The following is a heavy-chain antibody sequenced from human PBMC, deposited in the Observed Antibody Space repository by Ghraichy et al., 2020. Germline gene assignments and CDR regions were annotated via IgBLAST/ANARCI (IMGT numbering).Heavy chain of an antibody. CDR2: ISGSGGST. Sequence: GGSLRLSCAASGFTFSSYAMSWVRQAPGKGLEWVSGISGSGGSTYYADSVKGRFTISRDNSKNTLYLQMNSLRAEDTAVYYCAKKLSSSSSYFDYWGQGTLVTVSS. J-gene: IGHJ4*02. CDR3: AKKLSSSSSYFDY. V-gene: IGHV3-23*01. D-gene: IGHD6-6*01. CDR1: GFTFSSYA.